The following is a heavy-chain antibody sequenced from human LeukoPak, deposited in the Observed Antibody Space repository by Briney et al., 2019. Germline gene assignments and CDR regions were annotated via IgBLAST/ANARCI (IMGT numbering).Heavy chain of an antibody. CDR2: INHSGST. D-gene: IGHD6-13*01. V-gene: IGHV4-34*01. CDR1: GGSFSGYY. Sequence: SETLSLTCAVYGGSFSGYYWSWIRQPPGKGLEWIGGINHSGSTNYNPSLKSRVTISVDTSKNQFSLKLSSVTAADTAVYYCAYSSSWATRALDYWGQGTLVTVSS. CDR3: AYSSSWATRALDY. J-gene: IGHJ4*02.